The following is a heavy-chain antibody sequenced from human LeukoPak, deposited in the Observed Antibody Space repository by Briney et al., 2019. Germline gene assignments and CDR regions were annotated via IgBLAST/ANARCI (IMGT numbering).Heavy chain of an antibody. J-gene: IGHJ4*02. Sequence: GRSLRLSCAASGFTFDDYAMHWVRQAPGKGLEWVSGISWNSGSIGYADSVKGRFTISRDNAKNSLYLQMNSLRAEDTALYYCAKDITATVTNYFDYWGQGTLVTVSS. CDR2: ISWNSGSI. V-gene: IGHV3-9*01. CDR1: GFTFDDYA. CDR3: AKDITATVTNYFDY. D-gene: IGHD4-17*01.